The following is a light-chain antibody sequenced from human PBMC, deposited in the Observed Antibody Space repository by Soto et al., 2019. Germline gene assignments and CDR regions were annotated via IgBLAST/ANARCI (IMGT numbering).Light chain of an antibody. V-gene: IGKV3D-20*02. CDR1: QSVSSSY. CDR2: GAS. J-gene: IGKJ1*01. CDR3: QQRSNWPVT. Sequence: EIVLTQSPGTLSLSPGGRATLSCRASQSVSSSYLAWYQQKPGQAPRLLIYGASSRATGIPDRFSGSGSGTDFTLTISSLEPEDFAVYYCQQRSNWPVTFGQGTKV.